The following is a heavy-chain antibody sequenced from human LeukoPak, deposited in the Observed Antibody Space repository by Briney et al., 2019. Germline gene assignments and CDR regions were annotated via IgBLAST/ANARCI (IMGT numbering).Heavy chain of an antibody. CDR3: ARQYYHDSSAYYFAPDY. CDR2: INPSGGST. Sequence: GASVKVSCKASGYTFAGYYIHWVRQAPGQGLEWMGIINPSGGSTSYAQKFQGRVTMTRDTSTSTVYMELSSLRSEDTAVYYCARQYYHDSSAYYFAPDYWGQGTLVTVSS. D-gene: IGHD3-22*01. J-gene: IGHJ4*02. V-gene: IGHV1-46*01. CDR1: GYTFAGYY.